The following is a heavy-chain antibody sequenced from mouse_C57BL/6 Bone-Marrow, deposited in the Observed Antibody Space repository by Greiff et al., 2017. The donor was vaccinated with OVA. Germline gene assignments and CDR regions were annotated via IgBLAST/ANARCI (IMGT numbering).Heavy chain of an antibody. D-gene: IGHD1-1*01. CDR3: ARSGWTTVVATDY. V-gene: IGHV1-81*01. CDR1: GYTFTSYG. Sequence: LVESGAELARPGASVKLSCKASGYTFTSYGISWVKQRTGQGLEWIGEIYPRSGNTYYNEKFKGKATLTADKSSSTAYMELRSLTSEDSAVYFCARSGWTTVVATDYWGQGTTLTVSS. CDR2: IYPRSGNT. J-gene: IGHJ2*01.